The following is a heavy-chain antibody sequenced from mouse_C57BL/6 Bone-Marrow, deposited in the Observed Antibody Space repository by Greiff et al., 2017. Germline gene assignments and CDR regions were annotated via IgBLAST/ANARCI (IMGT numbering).Heavy chain of an antibody. Sequence: QVQLQQSGAELARPGASVKLPCKASGYTFTSYGISWVKQRTGQGLEWIGEIYPRSGNTYYNEKFKGKATLTADKSSSAAYMELRSLTSEDSAVYFCARYGTNPFAYWGQGTLVTVSA. V-gene: IGHV1-81*01. CDR3: ARYGTNPFAY. CDR2: IYPRSGNT. CDR1: GYTFTSYG. J-gene: IGHJ3*01. D-gene: IGHD2-1*01.